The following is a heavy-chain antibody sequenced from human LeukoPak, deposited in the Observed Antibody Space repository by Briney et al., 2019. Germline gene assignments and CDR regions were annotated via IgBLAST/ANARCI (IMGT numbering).Heavy chain of an antibody. CDR1: GYTFTGYY. J-gene: IGHJ5*02. CDR2: INPNSGGT. V-gene: IGHV1-2*02. D-gene: IGHD3-22*01. CDR3: ARSYDSSGYYFEGDWFDP. Sequence: GSSVKVSCKPSGYTFTGYYMHWVRQAPGQGLEWMGWINPNSGGTNYAQKFQGRVTMTRDTSISTAYMELSRLRSDDTAVYYGARSYDSSGYYFEGDWFDPWGQGTLVTVSS.